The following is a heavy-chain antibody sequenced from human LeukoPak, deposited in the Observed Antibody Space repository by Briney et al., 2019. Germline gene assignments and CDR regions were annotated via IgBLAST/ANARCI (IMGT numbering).Heavy chain of an antibody. V-gene: IGHV3-7*01. CDR1: GFTFSSYW. CDR3: ARRSSSWLPGWFDP. J-gene: IGHJ5*02. D-gene: IGHD6-13*01. CDR2: IKQDGSEK. Sequence: GGSLRLSCAASGFTFSSYWMSWVRQAPGKGLEWVANIKQDGSEKYYLDSVKGRFTISRDNAKNSLYLQMSSLRAEDTAVYYCARRSSSWLPGWFDPWGQGTLVTVSS.